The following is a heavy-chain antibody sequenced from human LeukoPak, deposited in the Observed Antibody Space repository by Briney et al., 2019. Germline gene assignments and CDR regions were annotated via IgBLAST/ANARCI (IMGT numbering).Heavy chain of an antibody. V-gene: IGHV1-18*01. CDR2: ISANDGNT. CDR3: ARESHATREDY. D-gene: IGHD1-26*01. J-gene: IGHJ4*02. CDR1: GYTFTSYG. Sequence: ASVKVSCKASGYTFTSYGISWVRQAPGQGLEWMGRISANDGNTDYPQKLQGRVTMTTDTSTSTAYMELRSLRSDDTAVYYCARESHATREDYWGQGTLVTVSS.